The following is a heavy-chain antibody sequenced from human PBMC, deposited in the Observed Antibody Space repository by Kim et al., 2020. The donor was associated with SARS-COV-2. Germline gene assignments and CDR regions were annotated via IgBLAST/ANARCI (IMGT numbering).Heavy chain of an antibody. J-gene: IGHJ5*02. D-gene: IGHD3-9*01. CDR3: ARRVSDILTGSRLGWFDP. CDR2: IYYSGST. CDR1: GGSISSSSYY. V-gene: IGHV4-39*01. Sequence: SETLSLTCTVSGGSISSSSYYWGWIRQPPGKGLEWIGSIYYSGSTYYNPSLKSRVTISVDTSKNQFSLKLSSVTAADTAVYYCARRVSDILTGSRLGWFDPWGQGTLVTVSS.